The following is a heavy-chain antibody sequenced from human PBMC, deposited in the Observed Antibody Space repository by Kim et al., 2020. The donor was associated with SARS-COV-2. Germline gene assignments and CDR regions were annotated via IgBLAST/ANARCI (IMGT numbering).Heavy chain of an antibody. D-gene: IGHD5-18*01. CDR3: ASAGYSYGTRGYYYYYGM. J-gene: IGHJ6*01. Sequence: SETLSLTCTVSGGSISSYYWSWIRQPPGKGLEWIGYIYYSGSTNYNPSLKSRVTISVDTSKNQFSLKLSSVTAADTAVYYCASAGYSYGTRGYYYYYGM. CDR1: GGSISSYY. CDR2: IYYSGST. V-gene: IGHV4-59*13.